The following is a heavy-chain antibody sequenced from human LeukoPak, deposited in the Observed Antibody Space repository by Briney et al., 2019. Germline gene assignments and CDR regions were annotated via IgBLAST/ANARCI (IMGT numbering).Heavy chain of an antibody. CDR2: ISGSGSST. CDR3: AELGITMIGGV. D-gene: IGHD3-10*02. Sequence: GGTLRLSCAASGFTFSSFGMSWVRQAPGKGLEWVSAISGSGSSTYYADSVKGRFTISRDNAKNSLYLQMNSLRAEDTAVYYCAELGITMIGGVWGKGTTVTISS. V-gene: IGHV3-23*01. J-gene: IGHJ6*04. CDR1: GFTFSSFG.